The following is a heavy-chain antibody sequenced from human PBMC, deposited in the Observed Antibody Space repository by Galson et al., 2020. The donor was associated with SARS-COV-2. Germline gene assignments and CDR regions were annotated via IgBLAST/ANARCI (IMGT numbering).Heavy chain of an antibody. V-gene: IGHV1-2*02. CDR1: GYTFGDYY. D-gene: IGHD3-3*01. CDR2: IHPNSGGI. J-gene: IGHJ4*02. CDR3: ARDRPYPDSWTTRILGH. Sequence: GESLKISCKASGYTFGDYYIHWVRQAPGQGLEWMGWIHPNSGGINYAQKFQGRVSMTRDTSISTAYMQLTSLGSDDTAVYFCARDRPYPDSWTTRILGHWGQGTLVTVSS.